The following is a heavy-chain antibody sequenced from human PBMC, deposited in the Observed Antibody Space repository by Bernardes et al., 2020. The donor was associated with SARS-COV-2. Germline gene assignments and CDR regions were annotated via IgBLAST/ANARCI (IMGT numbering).Heavy chain of an antibody. D-gene: IGHD3-3*01. CDR3: AKDDIRQLFGAPGFDS. V-gene: IGHV3-23*01. J-gene: IGHJ4*02. CDR1: GFTFTKCD. CDR2: ISGSGNTT. Sequence: GGSLRLSCAASGFTFTKCDMSWVRQAPGKGLEWISGISGSGNTTYYADSVKGRFTISRDNSRNTLYLQMDSLRAEDTAVYYCAKDDIRQLFGAPGFDSWGQGTLVTVSS.